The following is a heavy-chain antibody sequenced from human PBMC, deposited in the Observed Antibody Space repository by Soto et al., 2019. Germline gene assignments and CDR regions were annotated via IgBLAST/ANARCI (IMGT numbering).Heavy chain of an antibody. J-gene: IGHJ3*02. CDR2: IGTAGDT. CDR3: ARAGRRAGAGAFDI. V-gene: IGHV3-13*01. CDR1: GFTFSSYD. Sequence: GGSLRLSCAASGFTFSSYDMHWVRQATGKGLEWVSAIGTAGDTYYPGSVKGRFTISRENAKNSLYLQMNSLRAGDTAVCYCARAGRRAGAGAFDIWGQGTMVTVSS. D-gene: IGHD1-26*01.